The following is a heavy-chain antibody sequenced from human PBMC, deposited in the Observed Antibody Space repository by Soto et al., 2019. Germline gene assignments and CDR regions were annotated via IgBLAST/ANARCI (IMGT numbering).Heavy chain of an antibody. Sequence: QLQLQESGPGLVKPSETLSLTCTVSGGSISSSSYYWGWIRQPPGKGLEWIGSIYYSGSTYYNPSLKSRVTISVDTSKNQFSLKLSSVTAADTAVYYCARHRIVVVPAATFDYWGQGTLVTVSS. CDR3: ARHRIVVVPAATFDY. D-gene: IGHD2-2*01. J-gene: IGHJ4*02. CDR1: GGSISSSSYY. CDR2: IYYSGST. V-gene: IGHV4-39*01.